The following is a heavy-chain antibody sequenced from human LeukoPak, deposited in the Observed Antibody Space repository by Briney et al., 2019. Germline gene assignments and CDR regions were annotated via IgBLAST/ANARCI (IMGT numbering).Heavy chain of an antibody. CDR1: GFTFSSYS. Sequence: PGGSLRLSCAASGFTFSSYSMSWVRQAPGKGLEWVSYISGTSNTIYYADSVKGRFTISRDNAKSSLFLQMNNLRADDTAVYHCARGGFSSGWSYFDYWSQGTLVTVSS. D-gene: IGHD6-13*01. CDR3: ARGGFSSGWSYFDY. CDR2: ISGTSNTI. J-gene: IGHJ4*02. V-gene: IGHV3-48*01.